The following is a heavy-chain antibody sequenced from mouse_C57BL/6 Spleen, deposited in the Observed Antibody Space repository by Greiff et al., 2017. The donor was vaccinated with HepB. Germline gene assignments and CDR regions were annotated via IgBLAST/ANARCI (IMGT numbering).Heavy chain of an antibody. Sequence: EVQLQQSGPELVKPGDSVKISCKASGYSFTGYFMNWVMQSHGKSLEWIGRINPYNGDTFYNQKFKGKATLTVDKSSSTAHMELRSLTSEYSAVYYCASGITTVVAEAMDYWGQGTSVTVSS. J-gene: IGHJ4*01. CDR1: GYSFTGYF. CDR2: INPYNGDT. CDR3: ASGITTVVAEAMDY. D-gene: IGHD1-1*01. V-gene: IGHV1-20*01.